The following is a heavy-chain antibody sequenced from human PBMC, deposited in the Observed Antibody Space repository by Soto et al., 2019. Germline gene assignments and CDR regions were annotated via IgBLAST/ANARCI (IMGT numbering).Heavy chain of an antibody. CDR2: ISWNSGSI. Sequence: GGSLRLSCAASGFTFDDYAMHWVRQAPGKGLEWVSGISWNSGSIGYADSVKGRFTISRDNAKNSLYLQMNSLRAEDTALYYCAKDAYSSSSLVPWLDPWGQGTLVTVSS. J-gene: IGHJ5*02. V-gene: IGHV3-9*01. CDR1: GFTFDDYA. CDR3: AKDAYSSSSLVPWLDP. D-gene: IGHD6-6*01.